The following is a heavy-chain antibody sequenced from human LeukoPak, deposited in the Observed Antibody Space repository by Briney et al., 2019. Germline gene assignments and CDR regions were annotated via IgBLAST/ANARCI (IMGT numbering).Heavy chain of an antibody. CDR3: ARDPGGWPYYFGY. CDR1: GGSISSYY. Sequence: SETLSLTCTVSGGSISSYYWSWIRQPPGEGLEWIGYISYSGSTNYNPSLKSRVSISVDTSKNQFSLKLSSVTAADTAVYYCARDPGGWPYYFGYWGQGTLVTVSS. CDR2: ISYSGST. D-gene: IGHD1-26*01. V-gene: IGHV4-59*01. J-gene: IGHJ4*02.